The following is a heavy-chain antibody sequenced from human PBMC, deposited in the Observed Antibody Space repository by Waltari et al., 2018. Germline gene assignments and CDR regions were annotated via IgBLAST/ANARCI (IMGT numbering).Heavy chain of an antibody. J-gene: IGHJ2*01. Sequence: QLQLQESGPGLVKPSETLSLTCPVSGGSISSSRYYWGWIRQPPGKGLGWIGSIYYSGSTYYNPSLKSRVTISVDTSKNQFSLKLSSVTAADTAVYYCALTVTTFWYFDLWGRGTLVTVSS. CDR3: ALTVTTFWYFDL. CDR1: GGSISSSRYY. CDR2: IYYSGST. D-gene: IGHD4-4*01. V-gene: IGHV4-39*01.